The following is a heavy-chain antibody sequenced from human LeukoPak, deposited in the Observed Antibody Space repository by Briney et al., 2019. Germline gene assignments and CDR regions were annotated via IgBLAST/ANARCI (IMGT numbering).Heavy chain of an antibody. J-gene: IGHJ6*02. CDR1: GFTFSSYS. D-gene: IGHD6-13*01. Sequence: GGSLRLSCAASGFTFSSYSMNWVRQAPGKGLEWVSYISSSSTIYYADSVKGRFTISRDNAKNSLYLQMNSLRAEDTAVYYCARDSTSSSWYTNYYYGMDVWGQGTTVTVSS. CDR2: ISSSSTI. CDR3: ARDSTSSSWYTNYYYGMDV. V-gene: IGHV3-48*01.